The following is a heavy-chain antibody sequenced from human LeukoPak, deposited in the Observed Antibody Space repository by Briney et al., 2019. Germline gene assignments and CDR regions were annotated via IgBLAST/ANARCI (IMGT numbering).Heavy chain of an antibody. V-gene: IGHV1-69*13. CDR3: ARVDYYDSSGPNFAY. Sequence: GASLTVSCRASGGTFSIYAIIWVRPAPGQGLEWMRGIIPIFGTANYAQKFQGRVTITADESTSTAYMELSSLRSEDTAVYYCARVDYYDSSGPNFAYWGQGTLVTVSS. J-gene: IGHJ4*02. CDR2: IIPIFGTA. D-gene: IGHD3-22*01. CDR1: GGTFSIYA.